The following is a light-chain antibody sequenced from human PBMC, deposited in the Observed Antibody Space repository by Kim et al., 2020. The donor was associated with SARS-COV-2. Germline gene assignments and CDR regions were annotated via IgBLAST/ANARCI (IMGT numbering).Light chain of an antibody. J-gene: IGKJ4*01. CDR3: QQRGNWPT. V-gene: IGKV3-11*01. CDR2: DAS. CDR1: SNVRSY. Sequence: SLAPRERPPLSCRASSNVRSYLAWYQHKPGQAPRLFIYDASNRATGIPDRFSGGGSGTDFTLTISSLEPEDVAVYYCQQRGNWPTFGGGTKVDIK.